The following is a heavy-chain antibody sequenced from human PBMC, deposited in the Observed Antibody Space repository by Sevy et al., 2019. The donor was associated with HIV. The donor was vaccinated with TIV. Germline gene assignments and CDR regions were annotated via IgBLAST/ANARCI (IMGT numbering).Heavy chain of an antibody. CDR2: IQYDGSNK. V-gene: IGHV3-30*02. CDR1: GFSYSSYG. J-gene: IGHJ4*02. CDR3: VKEGGGEGGDH. D-gene: IGHD2-21*01. Sequence: GGSLRLSCAASGFSYSSYGMHWVRQAPGKGLERVAYIQYDGSNKDYADSVKGRFTISRDNSKNTLDLQMNRLRVEDTAVYYCVKEGGGEGGDHWGQGTLFTVSS.